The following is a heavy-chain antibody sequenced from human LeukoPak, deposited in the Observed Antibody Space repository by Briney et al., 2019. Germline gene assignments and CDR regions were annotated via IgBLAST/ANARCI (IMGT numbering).Heavy chain of an antibody. CDR3: ARVGSRYDSSGQYPHYYYYYYYYGMDV. CDR2: IWYDGSNK. V-gene: IGHV3-33*01. CDR1: GFTFSSYG. D-gene: IGHD3-22*01. Sequence: GGSLRLSCAASGFTFSSYGMHWVRQAPGKGLEWVAVIWYDGSNKYYADSVKGRFTISRDNSKNTLYLQMNSLRAEDTAVYYCARVGSRYDSSGQYPHYYYYYYYYGMDVWGQGTTVTVSS. J-gene: IGHJ6*02.